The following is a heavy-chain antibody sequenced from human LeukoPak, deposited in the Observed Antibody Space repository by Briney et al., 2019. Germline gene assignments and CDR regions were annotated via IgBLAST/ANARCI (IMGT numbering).Heavy chain of an antibody. CDR1: GFTFSNTN. J-gene: IGHJ4*02. CDR2: ISASSNYI. CDR3: ARAVNGYVDY. D-gene: IGHD2-8*01. V-gene: IGHV3-21*06. Sequence: PGGSLRLSCAASGFTFSNTNMNWVCQAPGKGLKWVSFISASSNYIYYADSVKGRFTISRDNAQNSLYLQMNSLRAEDTAVYFCARAVNGYVDYWGQGTLVTVSS.